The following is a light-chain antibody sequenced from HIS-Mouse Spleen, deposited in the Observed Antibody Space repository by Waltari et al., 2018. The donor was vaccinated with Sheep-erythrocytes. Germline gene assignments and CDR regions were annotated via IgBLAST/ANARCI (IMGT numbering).Light chain of an antibody. CDR2: DAS. V-gene: IGKV3-11*01. CDR3: QQRSNWYT. Sequence: EIVLTQSPATLSLSPGERATLSCRASQSVSSYLAWYQQKPGQAPRLLIYDASNRATGIPARFSGSGSGTDFTLTISSLEPEYFAVYYCQQRSNWYTFGQGTKLKIK. CDR1: QSVSSY. J-gene: IGKJ2*01.